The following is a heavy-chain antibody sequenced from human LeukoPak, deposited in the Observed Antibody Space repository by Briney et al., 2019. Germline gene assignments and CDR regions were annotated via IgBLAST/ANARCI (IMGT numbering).Heavy chain of an antibody. Sequence: GGSLRLSCAPPGFSLSNAWVSWVRQAQEGGRGWVGRTKSKTDGGTTDYAAPVKGRFTIQRDESKNTLYRQIDRLKTEGTAVYYWTTGRWFGDNWFDPWGQGTLVTVSS. J-gene: IGHJ5*02. CDR3: TTGRWFGDNWFDP. V-gene: IGHV3-15*01. CDR1: GFSLSNAW. CDR2: TKSKTDGGTT. D-gene: IGHD3-10*01.